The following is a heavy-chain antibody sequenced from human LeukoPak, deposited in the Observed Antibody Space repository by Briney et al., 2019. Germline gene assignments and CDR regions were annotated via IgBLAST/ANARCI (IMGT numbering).Heavy chain of an antibody. CDR3: ARDPGNNYFDY. CDR1: GLTVSSNY. D-gene: IGHD2/OR15-2a*01. J-gene: IGHJ4*02. V-gene: IGHV3-66*01. CDR2: IYSGGST. Sequence: PGGSLRLSWAASGLTVSSNYMSWVRQAPGKGLEWVSVIYSGGSTYFADSVKGRFTISRDNSKNTLYLQMNSLRVEDTAVYYCARDPGNNYFDYWGQGALVTVSS.